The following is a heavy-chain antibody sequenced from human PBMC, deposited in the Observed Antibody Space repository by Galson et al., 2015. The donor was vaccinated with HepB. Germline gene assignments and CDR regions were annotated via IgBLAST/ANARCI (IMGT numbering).Heavy chain of an antibody. J-gene: IGHJ4*02. CDR2: ISGSGGST. D-gene: IGHD6-13*01. V-gene: IGHV3-23*01. CDR1: GFTFSSYA. Sequence: SLRLSCAASGFTFSSYAMSWVRQAPGKGLEWVSAISGSGGSTYYADSVKGRFTISRDNSKNTLYLQMNSLRAEDTAVYYCAKDWVGGYSSSWYHYYFDYWGQGTLVTVSS. CDR3: AKDWVGGYSSSWYHYYFDY.